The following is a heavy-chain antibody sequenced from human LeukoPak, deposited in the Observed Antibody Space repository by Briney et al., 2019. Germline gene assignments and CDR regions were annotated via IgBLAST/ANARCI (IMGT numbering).Heavy chain of an antibody. J-gene: IGHJ4*02. D-gene: IGHD3-10*01. Sequence: PSETLSLTCSVSGGSINDHYRGWIRQAPGKGLEWIGYVYYSGSDSNYNPSLKSRVTVSIETSKRQFSLKMRSVTAADTAVYYCARVLSVRGTIYHFETWGQGTLVAVSS. CDR1: GGSINDHY. CDR2: VYYSGSDS. CDR3: ARVLSVRGTIYHFET. V-gene: IGHV4-59*11.